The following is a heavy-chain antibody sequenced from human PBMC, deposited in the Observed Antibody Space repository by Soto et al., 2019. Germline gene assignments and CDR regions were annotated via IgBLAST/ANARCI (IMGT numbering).Heavy chain of an antibody. J-gene: IGHJ4*02. D-gene: IGHD5-18*01. Sequence: GASVKVSCKASGYTFTGYYMHWVRQAPGQGLEWMGWINPNSGGTNYAQKFQGRVTMTRDTSISTAYMELSSLRAEDTAVYYCAKVDTAMALDSWGQGTLVTVSS. CDR3: AKVDTAMALDS. V-gene: IGHV1-2*02. CDR1: GYTFTGYY. CDR2: INPNSGGT.